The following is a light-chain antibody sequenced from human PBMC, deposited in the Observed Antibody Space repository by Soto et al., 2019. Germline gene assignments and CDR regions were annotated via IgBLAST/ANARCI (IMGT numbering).Light chain of an antibody. V-gene: IGKV3-20*01. CDR1: QSVSSSY. CDR2: GAS. Sequence: EIVLTQSPGTLSLSPGERATLSCRASQSVSSSYLAWYQQKPVQAPRLLIYGASSRATGIPVRFSGSGSGTDFTLTISRLEPEDFAVYYCQQYGSSPRTFRQGTKVDIK. J-gene: IGKJ1*01. CDR3: QQYGSSPRT.